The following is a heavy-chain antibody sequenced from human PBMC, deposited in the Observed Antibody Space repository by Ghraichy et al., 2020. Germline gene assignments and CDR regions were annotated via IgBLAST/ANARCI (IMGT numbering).Heavy chain of an antibody. J-gene: IGHJ6*02. CDR2: IIPIFGTA. D-gene: IGHD6-13*01. CDR1: GGTFSSYA. CDR3: AREGSSSWPKNLPLTGMDV. Sequence: SVKVSCKASGGTFSSYAISWVRQAPGQGLEWMGGIIPIFGTANYAQKFQGRVTITADESTSTAYMELSSLRSEDTAVYYCAREGSSSWPKNLPLTGMDVWGQGTTVTVSS. V-gene: IGHV1-69*13.